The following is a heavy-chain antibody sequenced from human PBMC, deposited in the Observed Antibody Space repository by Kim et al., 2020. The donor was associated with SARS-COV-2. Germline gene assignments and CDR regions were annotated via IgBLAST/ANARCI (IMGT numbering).Heavy chain of an antibody. CDR1: GYTFTSYG. D-gene: IGHD3-10*01. CDR3: AREAHMVRGVIIWDYYYGMDV. V-gene: IGHV1-18*01. Sequence: ASVKVSCKASGYTFTSYGISWVRQAPGQGLEWMGWISAYNGNTNYAQKLQGRVTMTTDTSTSTAYMELRSLRSDETAVYYCAREAHMVRGVIIWDYYYGMDVWGQGTTVTVSS. J-gene: IGHJ6*02. CDR2: ISAYNGNT.